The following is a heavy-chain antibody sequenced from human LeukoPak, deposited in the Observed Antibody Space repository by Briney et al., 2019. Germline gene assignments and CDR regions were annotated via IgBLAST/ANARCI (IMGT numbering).Heavy chain of an antibody. Sequence: SETLSLTCAVYGGSFSGYYWSWIRQPPGKGLEWIGEINHSGSTKYNPSLKSRVTISVDTSKNQFSLKLSSVIAADTAVYYCARGYDTSDYPSCPDYWGQGTLVTVSS. CDR3: ARGYDTSDYPSCPDY. CDR2: INHSGST. D-gene: IGHD3-22*01. J-gene: IGHJ4*02. V-gene: IGHV4-34*01. CDR1: GGSFSGYY.